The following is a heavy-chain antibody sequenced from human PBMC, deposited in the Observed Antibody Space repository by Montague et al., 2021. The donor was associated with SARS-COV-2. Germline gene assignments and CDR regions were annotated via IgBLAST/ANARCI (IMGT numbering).Heavy chain of an antibody. J-gene: IGHJ4*02. Sequence: TLSLTCTVSGDSIQNSDYSWGWVRQPPGKGLEWIGNIYNGGTTFYNPSLKSRVTIFVDTSKNQFSLKLSSVTAADTAVYYCATRTRYPQNDFGFWGQGTLVTVSS. CDR3: ATRTRYPQNDFGF. CDR2: IYNGGTT. V-gene: IGHV4-39*01. CDR1: GDSIQNSDYS. D-gene: IGHD2-15*01.